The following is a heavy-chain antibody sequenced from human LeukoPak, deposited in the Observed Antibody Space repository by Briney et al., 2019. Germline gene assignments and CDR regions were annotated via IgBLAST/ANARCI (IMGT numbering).Heavy chain of an antibody. CDR3: ARGRSPNTAMVVLEF. CDR1: GYTFTSYG. D-gene: IGHD5-18*01. V-gene: IGHV1-18*01. CDR2: ISAYNGNT. Sequence: SVKVSCKASGYTFTSYGISWVRQAPGQGLEWMGWISAYNGNTNYAQKLQGRVTMTTDTSTSTAYMELRSLRSDDTAVYYCARGRSPNTAMVVLEFWGQGTLVTVSS. J-gene: IGHJ4*02.